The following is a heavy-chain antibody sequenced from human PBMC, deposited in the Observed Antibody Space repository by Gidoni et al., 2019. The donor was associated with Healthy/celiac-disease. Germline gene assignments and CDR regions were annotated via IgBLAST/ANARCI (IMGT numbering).Heavy chain of an antibody. CDR3: ARGWVTTNPYYFDY. Sequence: QLQLVEPGGGVVQPGMPLPLSCPASGFTFSSYAMHWVRKAPGKGLEWVAVRSYDGSNKYYAVSVKGRFTISRDNSKNTLYLQRNSLRAEDTAVYYCARGWVTTNPYYFDYWGQGTLVTVSS. V-gene: IGHV3-30-3*01. CDR1: GFTFSSYA. D-gene: IGHD4-17*01. CDR2: RSYDGSNK. J-gene: IGHJ4*02.